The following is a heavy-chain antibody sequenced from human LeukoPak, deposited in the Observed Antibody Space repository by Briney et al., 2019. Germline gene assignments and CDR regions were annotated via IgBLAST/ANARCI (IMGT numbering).Heavy chain of an antibody. CDR2: INHSGST. CDR1: GGSFSGYY. D-gene: IGHD2-2*01. CDR3: ARGYSDVVVPHGNWFDP. J-gene: IGHJ5*02. V-gene: IGHV4-34*01. Sequence: SETLSLTCTVYGGSFSGYYWSWIRQPPGKGLEWIGEINHSGSTNYNPSLKSRVTISVDTSKNQFSLKLSSVTAADTAVYYCARGYSDVVVPHGNWFDPWGQGTLVTVSS.